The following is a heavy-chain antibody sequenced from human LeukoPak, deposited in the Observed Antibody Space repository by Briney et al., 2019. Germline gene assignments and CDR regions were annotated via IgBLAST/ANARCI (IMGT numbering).Heavy chain of an antibody. CDR2: IYPGDSDT. D-gene: IGHD3-22*01. J-gene: IGHJ4*02. V-gene: IGHV5-51*01. CDR1: GYSFTSYW. CDR3: ARHGPYYDSSGYMVF. Sequence: GESLKISCKGSGYSFTSYWIGWVRQMPGKGLEWMGIIYPGDSDTRYSPSFQGQVTISADKSISTAYLQWSSLKASDTAMYYRARHGPYYDSSGYMVFWGQGTLVTVSS.